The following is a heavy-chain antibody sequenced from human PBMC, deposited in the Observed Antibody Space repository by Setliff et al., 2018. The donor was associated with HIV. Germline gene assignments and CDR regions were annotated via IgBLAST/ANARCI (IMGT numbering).Heavy chain of an antibody. V-gene: IGHV3-48*03. Sequence: PGGSLRLSCAASGFTFRNYEMNWVRQAPGKGLEWISYISTSGDTIYYAASVRGRFTISRDSAKNSLYLQMHSLRAEDTAVYFCAREGGDYYYMDVWGKGTKVTVSS. CDR1: GFTFRNYE. CDR2: ISTSGDTI. J-gene: IGHJ6*03. CDR3: AREGGDYYYMDV.